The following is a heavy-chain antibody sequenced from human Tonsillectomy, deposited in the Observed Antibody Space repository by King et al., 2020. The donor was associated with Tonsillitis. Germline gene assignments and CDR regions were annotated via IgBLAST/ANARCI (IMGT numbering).Heavy chain of an antibody. D-gene: IGHD6-13*01. J-gene: IGHJ4*02. CDR3: ARTYIAAAGPFDY. V-gene: IGHV3-21*01. CDR2: ISGSSSYI. CDR1: GFTFSNYS. Sequence: VQLVESGGGLVKPGGSLRLSCAASGFTFSNYSMNWVRQAPVKGLEWVSSISGSSSYIYYADSVKGRFTISRDNANNSLYLQMNSLRAEDTAVYYCARTYIAAAGPFDYWGQGTLVTVSS.